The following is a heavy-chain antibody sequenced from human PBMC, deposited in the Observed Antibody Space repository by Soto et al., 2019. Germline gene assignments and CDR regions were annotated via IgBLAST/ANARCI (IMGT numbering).Heavy chain of an antibody. J-gene: IGHJ4*02. D-gene: IGHD3-16*01. CDR1: GFTFSGSA. V-gene: IGHV3-73*01. Sequence: PGGSLRLSCAASGFTFSGSAMHWVRQASGKGLEWVGRIRSKANSYATAYAASVKGRFTISRDDSKNTAYLQMNSLRAEDTAVYYCARDSGGFDYWGQGTLVTVSS. CDR2: IRSKANSYAT. CDR3: ARDSGGFDY.